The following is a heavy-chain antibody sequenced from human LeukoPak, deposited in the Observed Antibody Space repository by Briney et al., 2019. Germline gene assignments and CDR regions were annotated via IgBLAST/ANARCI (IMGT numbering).Heavy chain of an antibody. CDR3: ARAGEGLLAYSFDI. V-gene: IGHV3-74*01. Sequence: GGSLRLSCAASGFTFSSNRMHWVRQGPGKGLVWVSRINSDGSGTSYADSVKGRFTISRDNAKNTLYLQMNSLRAEDTAVYYCARAGEGLLAYSFDIWGQGTMVTLSS. D-gene: IGHD1-26*01. CDR2: INSDGSGT. J-gene: IGHJ3*02. CDR1: GFTFSSNR.